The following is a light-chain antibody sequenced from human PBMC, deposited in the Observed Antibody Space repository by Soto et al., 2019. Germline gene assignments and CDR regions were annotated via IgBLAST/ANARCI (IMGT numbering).Light chain of an antibody. J-gene: IGLJ2*01. Sequence: QSVLTQPASVSGSPGQSITISCTGTSSDVGGYNYVSWYQQHPGKAPKLMIYDVSNRPSGVSNRFSGSKSGNTASLTISGLQAEDEADCYCSSYTSSSPVVFGRGTK. V-gene: IGLV2-14*01. CDR3: SSYTSSSPVV. CDR1: SSDVGGYNY. CDR2: DVS.